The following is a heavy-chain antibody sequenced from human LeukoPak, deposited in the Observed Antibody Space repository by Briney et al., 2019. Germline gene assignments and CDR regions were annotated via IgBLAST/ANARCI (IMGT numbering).Heavy chain of an antibody. CDR1: GGSISSYY. CDR3: ARLNGYYVDY. V-gene: IGHV4-59*08. D-gene: IGHD3-22*01. J-gene: IGHJ4*02. Sequence: SETLSLTCTVSGGSISSYYWSWIRQPPGKGLEWIGYIYHSGRSDYNPSLTGRVTISLDTSKDQFSLKLSSVTAADTAMYYCARLNGYYVDYWGQGTLVTVSS. CDR2: IYHSGRS.